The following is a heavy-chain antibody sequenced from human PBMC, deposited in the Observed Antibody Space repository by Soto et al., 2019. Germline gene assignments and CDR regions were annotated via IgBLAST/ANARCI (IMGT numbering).Heavy chain of an antibody. Sequence: GGSLRLSCSASGFTFSSYAMHWVRQAPGKGLEYVSAIGNNGGSTYYADSVNGRFTISRDNSKNTLYLQMSSLRAEDTAVYYCVKDTYYYDRSGYYTYDHWGQGTQVTVSS. CDR1: GFTFSSYA. CDR2: IGNNGGST. CDR3: VKDTYYYDRSGYYTYDH. J-gene: IGHJ4*02. D-gene: IGHD3-22*01. V-gene: IGHV3-64D*06.